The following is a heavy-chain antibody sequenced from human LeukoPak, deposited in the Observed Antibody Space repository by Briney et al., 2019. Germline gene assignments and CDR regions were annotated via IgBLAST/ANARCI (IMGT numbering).Heavy chain of an antibody. CDR3: ATYRQVLLPFGS. J-gene: IGHJ5*02. V-gene: IGHV3-23*01. Sequence: GGSLRLSCAASGFTFSTFAMIWVRQPPGRGLEWVSSIFPSGGEIHYADSVRGRFTISRDNSKSTLSLQMNSLRAEDTAIYYCATYRQVLLPFGSWGQGTLVTVSS. CDR2: IFPSGGEI. D-gene: IGHD2-8*02. CDR1: GFTFSTFA.